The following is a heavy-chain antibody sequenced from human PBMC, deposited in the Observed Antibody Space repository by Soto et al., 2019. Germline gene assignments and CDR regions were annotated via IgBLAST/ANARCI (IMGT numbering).Heavy chain of an antibody. CDR3: ARDFIVGAPDYFDY. J-gene: IGHJ4*02. CDR2: FSSSSTI. Sequence: PGGSLRLSCAASGFTFSSYNMNWVRQAPGKGLEWVSYFSSSSTIYHADSVKGRSTISRDDAENTLYLQMNSLRVDETAVYYCARDFIVGAPDYFDYWGQGTLVTVSS. V-gene: IGHV3-48*01. CDR1: GFTFSSYN. D-gene: IGHD1-26*01.